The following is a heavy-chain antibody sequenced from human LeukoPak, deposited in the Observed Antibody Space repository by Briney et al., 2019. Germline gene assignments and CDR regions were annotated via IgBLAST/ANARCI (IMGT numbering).Heavy chain of an antibody. D-gene: IGHD1-26*01. J-gene: IGHJ6*02. CDR2: ISSSGGTI. Sequence: PGGSLRLSCAASGFTFSDYYMSWIRQAPGKGLEWVSYISSSGGTIYYADSVKGRFTISRDNAKNSLYLQMNSLRAEDTAVYYCARDFVGSSYYYYYGMDVWGQGTTVTVSS. CDR3: ARDFVGSSYYYYYGMDV. CDR1: GFTFSDYY. V-gene: IGHV3-11*01.